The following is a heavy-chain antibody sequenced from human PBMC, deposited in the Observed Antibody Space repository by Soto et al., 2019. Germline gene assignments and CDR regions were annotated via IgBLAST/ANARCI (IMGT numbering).Heavy chain of an antibody. V-gene: IGHV4-59*01. CDR2: IFYSGST. Sequence: QVQLQESGPGLVKPSETLSLTCTVSGGSISSYYWSWIRQPPGKGLEWIGFIFYSGSTSYNPSLKSRVTISRDTAEYLFSLKLNSVTAADTAVYYCASMIGDPVLSFDSWGQGTLVAVSS. D-gene: IGHD3-10*02. CDR1: GGSISSYY. CDR3: ASMIGDPVLSFDS. J-gene: IGHJ5*01.